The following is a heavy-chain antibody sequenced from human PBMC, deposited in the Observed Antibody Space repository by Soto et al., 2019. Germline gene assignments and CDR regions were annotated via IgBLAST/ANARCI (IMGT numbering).Heavy chain of an antibody. J-gene: IGHJ4*02. V-gene: IGHV3-21*01. CDR2: ISSSSSYI. Sequence: EVQLVESGGGLVKPGGSLRLSCAASGFTFSSYSMNWVRQAPGKGLEWVSSISSSSSYIYYADSVKGRFTISRDNSKNTLYLQMNSLRAEDTAVYYCARQSLDSSGWPRGYFDYWGQGTLVTVSS. CDR1: GFTFSSYS. CDR3: ARQSLDSSGWPRGYFDY. D-gene: IGHD6-19*01.